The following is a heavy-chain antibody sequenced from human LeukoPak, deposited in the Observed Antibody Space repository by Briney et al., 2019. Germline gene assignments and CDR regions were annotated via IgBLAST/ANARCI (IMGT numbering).Heavy chain of an antibody. J-gene: IGHJ4*02. V-gene: IGHV4-39*07. Sequence: SETLSLTCTVSGASISSSSYYWSWIRQPPGKGLEWIGEINHSGSTNYNPSLKSRVTISVDTSKNQFSLKLSSVTAADTAVYYCASARAESEYQLLFRGRGSYYFDYWGQGTLVTVSS. CDR2: INHSGST. D-gene: IGHD2-2*01. CDR3: ASARAESEYQLLFRGRGSYYFDY. CDR1: GASISSSSYY.